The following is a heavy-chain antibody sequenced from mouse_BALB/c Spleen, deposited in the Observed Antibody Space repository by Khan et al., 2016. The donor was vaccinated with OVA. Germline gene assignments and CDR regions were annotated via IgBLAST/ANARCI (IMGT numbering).Heavy chain of an antibody. D-gene: IGHD1-1*01. CDR3: ARLAYYYDSEGFAY. Sequence: EVELVESGGDLVKPGGSLKLSCAASGFTFSTYGMSWVRQTPDKRLEWVATISSGGSYTYYPDNVKGRFTISRDNAKNTLYLQMNSLKSEDTAMYYCARLAYYYDSEGFAYWGQGTLVTVSA. CDR1: GFTFSTYG. V-gene: IGHV5-6*01. CDR2: ISSGGSYT. J-gene: IGHJ3*01.